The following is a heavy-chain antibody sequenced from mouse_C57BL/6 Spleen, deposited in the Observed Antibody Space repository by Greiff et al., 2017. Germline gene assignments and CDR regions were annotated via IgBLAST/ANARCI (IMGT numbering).Heavy chain of an antibody. J-gene: IGHJ1*03. CDR2: IDPSDSYT. Sequence: QVQLQQPGAELVMPGASVKLSCKASGYTFTSYWMHWVKQRPGQGLEWIGEIDPSDSYTNYNQKFKGKSTLTVDKSSSTAYMQLSSLTSEDSAVYYCARSGAAVVADWDFDVWGTGTTVTVSS. D-gene: IGHD1-1*01. CDR3: ARSGAAVVADWDFDV. V-gene: IGHV1-69*01. CDR1: GYTFTSYW.